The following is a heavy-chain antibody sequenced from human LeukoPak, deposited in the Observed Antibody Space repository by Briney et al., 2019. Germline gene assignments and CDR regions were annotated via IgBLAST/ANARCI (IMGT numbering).Heavy chain of an antibody. CDR3: ARDLEDFDSPANDY. J-gene: IGHJ4*02. CDR2: IYAPGSS. Sequence: PSETLSLTCTVSGDSISGYYWAWIRQPAGKGLEWTGHIYAPGSSNYSPSFKSRVTMSIDMSNNQFSLRLNSVTAADTAMYYCARDLEDFDSPANDYWGQGTHVIVSP. V-gene: IGHV4-4*07. D-gene: IGHD2-15*01. CDR1: GDSISGYY.